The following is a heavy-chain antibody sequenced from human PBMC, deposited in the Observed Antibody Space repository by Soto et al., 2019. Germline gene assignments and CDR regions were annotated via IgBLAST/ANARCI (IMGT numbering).Heavy chain of an antibody. D-gene: IGHD6-19*01. CDR3: AKEAGSAYYGMDV. CDR2: IYPGNSET. V-gene: IGHV5-51*03. Sequence: EVQLVQSGAEVKEPGESLKISCKGSVYSFSNTWRNWVRQMPGKGLEWMGIIYPGNSETRYSPSFQGQVTLSADKSINTAYLQWSSLKASDTATYYCAKEAGSAYYGMDVWGQGTAVIVSS. CDR1: VYSFSNTW. J-gene: IGHJ6*02.